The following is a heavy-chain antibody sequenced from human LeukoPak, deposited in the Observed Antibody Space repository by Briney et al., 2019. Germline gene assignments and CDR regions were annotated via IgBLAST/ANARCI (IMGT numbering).Heavy chain of an antibody. CDR2: IYYSGST. D-gene: IGHD6-19*01. CDR1: GGSISSYY. Sequence: ASETLSLTCTVSGGSISSYYWSWIRQPAGKGLEWIGYIYYSGSTNYNPSLKSRVTISVDTSKNQFSLKLSSVTAADTAVYYCARQWLDYYYYGMDVWGQGTTVTVSS. J-gene: IGHJ6*02. CDR3: ARQWLDYYYYGMDV. V-gene: IGHV4-59*01.